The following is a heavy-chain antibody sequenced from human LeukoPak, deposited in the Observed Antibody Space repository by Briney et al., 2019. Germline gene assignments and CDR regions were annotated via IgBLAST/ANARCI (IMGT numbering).Heavy chain of an antibody. CDR2: INHSGST. V-gene: IGHV4-34*01. CDR1: GGSFSGYY. J-gene: IGHJ4*02. D-gene: IGHD6-13*01. CDR3: ARVIAAAGTDLDY. Sequence: SETLSLTCAVYGGSFSGYYWSWIRQPPGKGLEWIGEINHSGSTNYNPSLKSRVTTSVDTSKNQFSLKLSSVTAADTAVYYCARVIAAAGTDLDYWGQGTLVTVSS.